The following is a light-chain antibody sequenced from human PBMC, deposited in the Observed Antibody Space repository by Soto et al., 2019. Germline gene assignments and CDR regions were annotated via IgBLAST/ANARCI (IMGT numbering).Light chain of an antibody. V-gene: IGKV1-39*01. CDR3: QQSYSTPFT. Sequence: DMQMTQSPSSLSASVGDRVTITCRTSQSITRYLNWFQQKPGKAPKLLIYAASSLQSGVPSRFSGSGSGTDFTLTISGLGPEDFATYYCQQSYSTPFTFGPGNKVDIK. CDR2: AAS. CDR1: QSITRY. J-gene: IGKJ3*01.